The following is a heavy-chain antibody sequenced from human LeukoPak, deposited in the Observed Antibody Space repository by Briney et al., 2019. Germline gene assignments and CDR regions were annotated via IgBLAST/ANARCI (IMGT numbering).Heavy chain of an antibody. CDR1: GFTFSSYE. J-gene: IGHJ4*02. CDR2: ISSSGSTI. V-gene: IGHV3-48*03. Sequence: GGSLRLSCAASGFTFSSYEMNWVRQAPGKGLEWVSYISSSGSTIYYEDSVKGRFTISRDNAKNSLYLQMNSLRAEDTAVYYCARGPQQYYYDSSGYYDYWGQGTLVTVSS. D-gene: IGHD3-22*01. CDR3: ARGPQQYYYDSSGYYDY.